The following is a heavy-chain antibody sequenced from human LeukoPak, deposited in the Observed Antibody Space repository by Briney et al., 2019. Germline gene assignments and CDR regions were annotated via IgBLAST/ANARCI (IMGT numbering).Heavy chain of an antibody. CDR3: ARENWNYDGTYYYFYVDV. Sequence: GGALRLSCATSGFNFSDYYMNWLRQAPAKGLEWVSYISSSGTIKYYADSIKGRFTISRYNAKNSLHLQLNSLSVEDTGVYYCARENWNYDGTYYYFYVDVWGQGTLVTVSS. CDR2: ISSSGTIK. D-gene: IGHD1-7*01. CDR1: GFNFSDYY. V-gene: IGHV3-11*01. J-gene: IGHJ4*02.